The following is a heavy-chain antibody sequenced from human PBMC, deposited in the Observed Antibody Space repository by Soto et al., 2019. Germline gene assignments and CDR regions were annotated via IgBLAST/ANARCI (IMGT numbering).Heavy chain of an antibody. D-gene: IGHD1-1*01. CDR2: INHRGSL. V-gene: IGHV4-31*02. Sequence: WTWIRHRPGEGLEWFGYINHRGSLYYHPSLKSRVSMSVDTSKNQFSLNLSSVTAADTAVYYCARELPQRQGRNMDVWGQGTTVTVSS. J-gene: IGHJ6*02. CDR3: ARELPQRQGRNMDV.